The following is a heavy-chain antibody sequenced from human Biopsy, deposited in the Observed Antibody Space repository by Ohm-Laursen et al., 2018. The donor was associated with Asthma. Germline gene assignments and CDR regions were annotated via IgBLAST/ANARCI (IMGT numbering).Heavy chain of an antibody. CDR3: AGFFSGGNCPDH. J-gene: IGHJ4*02. CDR1: GVSIRSYY. D-gene: IGHD2-15*01. CDR2: IHYSGST. Sequence: SDTLSLTCTVSGVSIRSYYWTWIRQPPGKGLEWIGNIHYSGSTYSNPSLKSRVTISVDTSKKEITLRLSSAIASDTAVYFCAGFFSGGNCPDHWGQGTLVTVSS. V-gene: IGHV4-59*07.